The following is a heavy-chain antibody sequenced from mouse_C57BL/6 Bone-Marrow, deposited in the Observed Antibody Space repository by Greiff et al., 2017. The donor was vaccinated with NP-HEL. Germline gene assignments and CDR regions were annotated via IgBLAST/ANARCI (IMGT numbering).Heavy chain of an antibody. CDR1: GFTFSDYG. Sequence: EVQLVESGGGLVQPGGSLKLSCAASGFTFSDYGMAWVRQAPRKGPEWVAFISNLAYSIYYADTVTGRFTISRENAKNTLYLEMSSLRSEDTAMYYCARQDGYYGAWFAYWGQGTLVTVSA. CDR3: ARQDGYYGAWFAY. CDR2: ISNLAYSI. J-gene: IGHJ3*01. D-gene: IGHD2-3*01. V-gene: IGHV5-15*01.